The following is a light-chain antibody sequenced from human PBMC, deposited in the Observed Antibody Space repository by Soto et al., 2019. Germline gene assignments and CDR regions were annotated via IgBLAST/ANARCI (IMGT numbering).Light chain of an antibody. V-gene: IGLV2-14*01. CDR3: SSYTTSSTRV. Sequence: QSALTQPASVSGSPGQSITISCTGTSSDVGSYNYVSWYQQHPGKAPKLMLYEVRNRPSGVSSRFSGSKAGNTASLTISGLQAEDEGDYYCSSYTTSSTRVFGTGTKLTVL. CDR1: SSDVGSYNY. CDR2: EVR. J-gene: IGLJ1*01.